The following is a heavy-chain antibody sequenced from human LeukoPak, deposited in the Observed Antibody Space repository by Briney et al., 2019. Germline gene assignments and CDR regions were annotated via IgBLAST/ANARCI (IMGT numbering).Heavy chain of an antibody. CDR1: GYSISSGYY. Sequence: SETLSLTCTVSGYSISSGYYWGWIRQPPGKGLEWIGSIYHSGSTYYNPSLKSRVTISVDTSKNQFSLKLSSVTAADTAVYYCARDPKLEYYYDSSGYYPLGVNWYFDLWGRGTLVTVSS. CDR3: ARDPKLEYYYDSSGYYPLGVNWYFDL. D-gene: IGHD3-22*01. J-gene: IGHJ2*01. CDR2: IYHSGST. V-gene: IGHV4-38-2*02.